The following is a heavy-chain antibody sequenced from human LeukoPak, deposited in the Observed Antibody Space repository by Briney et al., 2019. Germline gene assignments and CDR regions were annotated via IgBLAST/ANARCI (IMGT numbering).Heavy chain of an antibody. CDR1: GGSISSSSYY. J-gene: IGHJ4*02. Sequence: PSETLSLTCTVSGGSISSSSYYWGWIRQPPGKGLEWIGSIYHSGSTYYNPSLKSRVTISVDTSKNQFSLKLSSVTAADTAVYYCASEHPRAAAGIAEFDYWGQGTLVTVSS. V-gene: IGHV4-39*07. D-gene: IGHD6-13*01. CDR3: ASEHPRAAAGIAEFDY. CDR2: IYHSGST.